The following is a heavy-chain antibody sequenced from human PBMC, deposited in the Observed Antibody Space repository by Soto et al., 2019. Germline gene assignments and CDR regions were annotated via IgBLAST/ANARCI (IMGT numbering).Heavy chain of an antibody. CDR3: ARDGPHDYGDYYYYYGMDG. CDR2: IYYSGST. Sequence: SETLSLTCTVSGGSISSYYWSWIRQPLGKGLEWIGYIYYSGSTNYNPSLKSRVTISVDTSKNQFSLKLSSVTAADTAVYYCARDGPHDYGDYYYYYGMDGWGQGTTVTVSS. V-gene: IGHV4-59*01. J-gene: IGHJ6*02. D-gene: IGHD4-17*01. CDR1: GGSISSYY.